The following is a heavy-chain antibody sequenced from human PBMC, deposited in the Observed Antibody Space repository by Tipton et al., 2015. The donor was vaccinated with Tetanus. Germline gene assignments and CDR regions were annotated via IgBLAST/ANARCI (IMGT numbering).Heavy chain of an antibody. J-gene: IGHJ4*02. CDR3: AREAAMADFDF. V-gene: IGHV4-34*01. CDR1: GGSFSGYY. Sequence: GLVKPSETLSLTCAVYGGSFSGYYWSWIRQPPGKGLEWIGEINHSGSTNYNPSLKTQVSISVDTSKNQFSLKLSSVTAADTAVYYCAREAAMADFDFWGQGTLVAVSS. D-gene: IGHD5-18*01. CDR2: INHSGST.